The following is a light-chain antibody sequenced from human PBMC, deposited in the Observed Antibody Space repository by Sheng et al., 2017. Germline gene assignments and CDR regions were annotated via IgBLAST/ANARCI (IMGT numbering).Light chain of an antibody. CDR2: DAS. Sequence: AIQLTQSPSALSASVGDRVTVTCRASQDIGIALAWYQLRPGQRPKLLIYDASSLDSGVPSRFGGSGSGTDFTLTISSLQPEDFATYYCQQFNNYPPYTFGQGTKLEI. V-gene: IGKV1D-13*01. CDR1: QDIGIA. J-gene: IGKJ2*01. CDR3: QQFNNYPPYT.